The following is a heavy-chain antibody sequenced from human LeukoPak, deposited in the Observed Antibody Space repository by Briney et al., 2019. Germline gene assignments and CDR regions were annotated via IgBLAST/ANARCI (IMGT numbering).Heavy chain of an antibody. D-gene: IGHD5-12*01. CDR2: IIPILGIA. V-gene: IGHV1-69*04. Sequence: SVKVSCKASGGTFSSYAISWVRQAPGQGLEWMGRIIPILGIANYAQKFQGRVTITADKSTSTAYMELSSLRSEDTAVYYCARENGYSGYDYTLDYWGQGTLVTVSS. CDR1: GGTFSSYA. CDR3: ARENGYSGYDYTLDY. J-gene: IGHJ4*02.